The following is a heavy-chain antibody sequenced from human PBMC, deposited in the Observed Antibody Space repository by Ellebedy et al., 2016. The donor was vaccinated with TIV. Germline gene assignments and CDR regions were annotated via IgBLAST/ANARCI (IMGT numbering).Heavy chain of an antibody. CDR2: INSDGSST. V-gene: IGHV3-74*01. D-gene: IGHD6-19*01. CDR1: GLTFRSYW. CDR3: ARGGSSGWFDY. J-gene: IGHJ4*02. Sequence: GGSLRLSCAASGLTFRSYWMHWVRQVPGKGLVWVSRINSDGSSTSYADSVKGRFTISRDNGKSTLNLQMNSLRAEDTAVYYCARGGSSGWFDYWGQGTLVTVSS.